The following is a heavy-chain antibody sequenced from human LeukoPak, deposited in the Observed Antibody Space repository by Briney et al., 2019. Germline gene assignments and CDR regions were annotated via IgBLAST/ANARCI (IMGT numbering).Heavy chain of an antibody. CDR3: AGSIWTSIAAAGTSLDY. J-gene: IGHJ4*02. CDR1: GYTFTSYG. V-gene: IGHV1-18*01. Sequence: ASVKVSCKASGYTFTSYGISWVRQAPGQGLEWMGWISAYNGNTNYAQKLQGRVTMTTDTSTSTAYMELRSLRSDDTAVYYRAGSIWTSIAAAGTSLDYWGQGTLVTVSS. CDR2: ISAYNGNT. D-gene: IGHD6-13*01.